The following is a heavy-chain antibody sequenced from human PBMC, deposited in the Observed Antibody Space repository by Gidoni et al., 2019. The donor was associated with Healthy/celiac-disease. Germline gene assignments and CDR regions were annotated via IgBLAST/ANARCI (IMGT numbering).Heavy chain of an antibody. D-gene: IGHD5-18*01. CDR3: ARDRGAMVPDY. CDR2: IWYDGSNK. J-gene: IGHJ4*02. CDR1: GFTFSSYG. V-gene: IGHV3-33*01. Sequence: QVQLVESGGGVVQPGRSLRLSCAASGFTFSSYGMHWVRQAPGKGLEWVAVIWYDGSNKYYADSVKGRFTISRDNSKNTLYLQMNSLRAEDTAVYYCARDRGAMVPDYWGQGTLVTVSS.